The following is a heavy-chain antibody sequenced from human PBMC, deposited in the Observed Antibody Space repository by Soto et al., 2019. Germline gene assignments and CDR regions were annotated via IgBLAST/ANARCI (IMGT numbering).Heavy chain of an antibody. CDR2: INHSGST. J-gene: IGHJ6*02. Sequence: SETLSLTCAVYGGSFSGYYWSWIRQPPGKGLEWIGEINHSGSTNYNPSLKSRVTISVDTSKNQFSLKLSSVTAADTAVYYCATVPGSYGMDVWGQGTTATVSS. D-gene: IGHD1-1*01. V-gene: IGHV4-34*01. CDR3: ATVPGSYGMDV. CDR1: GGSFSGYY.